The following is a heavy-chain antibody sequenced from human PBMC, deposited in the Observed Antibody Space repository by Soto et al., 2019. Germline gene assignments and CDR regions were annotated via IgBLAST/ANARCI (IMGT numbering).Heavy chain of an antibody. Sequence: SETLSLTCAVYGGSFSGYYWSWIRQPPGKGLEWIGEINHSGSTNYNPSLKSRVTISVDTSKNQFSLKLSSVTAADTAVYYCARGRIHMVRGALIPRNYYYYGMDLWGQETTVTAFS. J-gene: IGHJ6*02. CDR2: INHSGST. D-gene: IGHD3-10*01. CDR1: GGSFSGYY. CDR3: ARGRIHMVRGALIPRNYYYYGMDL. V-gene: IGHV4-34*01.